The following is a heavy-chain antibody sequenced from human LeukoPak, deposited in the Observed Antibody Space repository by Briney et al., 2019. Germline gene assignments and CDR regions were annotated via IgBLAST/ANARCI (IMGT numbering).Heavy chain of an antibody. Sequence: PGGSLRLSCAASGFTFSTCWMTWVRQAPGKGLEWVANIKQDGSERYYVDSVKGRFTISRDNAKSSLYLQMNSLRAEDTAVYYCAKSLVVVNDPPDYWGQGNPGHRLL. V-gene: IGHV3-7*01. CDR1: GFTFSTCW. CDR2: IKQDGSER. CDR3: AKSLVVVNDPPDY. D-gene: IGHD2-21*01. J-gene: IGHJ4*02.